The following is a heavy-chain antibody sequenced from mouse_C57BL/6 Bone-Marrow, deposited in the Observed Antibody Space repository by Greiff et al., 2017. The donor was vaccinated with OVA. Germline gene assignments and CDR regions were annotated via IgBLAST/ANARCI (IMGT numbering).Heavy chain of an antibody. J-gene: IGHJ3*01. V-gene: IGHV1-39*01. CDR2: INTNSGPT. CDR1: GYSFPDYN. D-gene: IGHD1-3*01. Sequence: EVQLQESGPELVKPGASVKISCKASGYSFPDYNMNWVKQSNGKSLEWIGVINTNSGPTSYNQKFKGKATLTVDQSSSTAYMQLNSLTSEGSAVYYCARMSGKWAWFAYWGQGTLVTVSA. CDR3: ARMSGKWAWFAY.